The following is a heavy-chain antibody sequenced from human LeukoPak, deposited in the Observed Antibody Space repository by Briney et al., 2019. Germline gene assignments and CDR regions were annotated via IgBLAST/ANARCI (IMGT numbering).Heavy chain of an antibody. CDR1: GFTVSSNY. J-gene: IGHJ4*02. D-gene: IGHD6-6*01. CDR2: IKQDGSDT. Sequence: GSLRLSCAASGFTVSSNYMSWVRQAPGKGLEWVGKIKQDGSDTMYVDSVKGRFTISRDNAKKSLYLQLSGLRAEDTAVYYCAGMFTTSSRSPLLYWGQGTLVTVSS. CDR3: AGMFTTSSRSPLLY. V-gene: IGHV3-7*01.